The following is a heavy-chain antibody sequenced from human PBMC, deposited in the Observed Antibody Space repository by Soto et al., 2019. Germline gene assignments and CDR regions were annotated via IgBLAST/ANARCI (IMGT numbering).Heavy chain of an antibody. V-gene: IGHV1-69*06. J-gene: IGHJ4*02. Sequence: QVRLVQSEAEVKKAGSSVKVSCKASGGTFSSDAVTWVRQAPGQGLEWMGGVIPIFPKANYAQKFQGRATITVDKSTSTVYLELNSLKSEDTAMYYCARGQSDSSGPGYLDSWGQGTLVTV. D-gene: IGHD3-22*01. CDR3: ARGQSDSSGPGYLDS. CDR1: GGTFSSDA. CDR2: VIPIFPKA.